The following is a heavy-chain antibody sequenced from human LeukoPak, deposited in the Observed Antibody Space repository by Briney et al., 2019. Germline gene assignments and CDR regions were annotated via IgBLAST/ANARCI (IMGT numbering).Heavy chain of an antibody. J-gene: IGHJ6*02. CDR2: INTDGSST. CDR1: GFTFSSYW. V-gene: IGHV3-74*01. D-gene: IGHD2-2*02. CDR3: ARDYEVVPAAIGGYGMDV. Sequence: GGSLRLSCAASGFTFSSYWMHWVRQAPGKGLVWVSRINTDGSSTSYADSVKGRFTISRDNAKNTLYLQMNSLRAEDTAVYYCARDYEVVPAAIGGYGMDVWGQGTTVTVS.